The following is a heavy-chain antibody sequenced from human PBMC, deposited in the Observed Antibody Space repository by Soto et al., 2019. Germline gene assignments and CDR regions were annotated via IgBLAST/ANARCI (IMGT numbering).Heavy chain of an antibody. CDR2: ITKSSRTI. CDR3: TRDHGYGYGMDV. Sequence: GGSLRLSCAACGFTFSTYSMNWVRQAPGKGLEWISYITKSSRTIYYADSVKGRFTISRDNAKNSLYLQMNSLRAEDTAVYYCTRDHGYGYGMDVWGQGTTVTVSS. CDR1: GFTFSTYS. D-gene: IGHD5-12*01. V-gene: IGHV3-48*01. J-gene: IGHJ6*02.